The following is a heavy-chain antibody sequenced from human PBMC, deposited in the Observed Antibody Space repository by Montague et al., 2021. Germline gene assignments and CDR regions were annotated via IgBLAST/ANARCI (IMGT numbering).Heavy chain of an antibody. CDR3: AAYYYGGGGRVS. J-gene: IGHJ5*02. CDR1: GDSVRCGIYH. CDR2: ICDGGSA. D-gene: IGHD3-22*01. Sequence: SETLSLTCSVSGDSVRCGIYHWGWIRQSPGKGLEWIGYICDGGSATYKTSLGSRVTMSLDTSSNQFSLNLRSATAADTAVYYCAAYYYGGGGRVSWGQGTLVTVSS. V-gene: IGHV4-61*01.